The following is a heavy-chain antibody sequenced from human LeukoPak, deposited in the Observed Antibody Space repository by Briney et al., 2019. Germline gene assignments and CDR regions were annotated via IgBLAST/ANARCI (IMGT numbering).Heavy chain of an antibody. V-gene: IGHV4-39*07. Sequence: IPSETLSLTCTVSGGSISTSNYYWGWIRQPPGKGLEWIGNIFYSGSTYYSPSLKSRVTISLDTSRNQFSLKLNSVTAADTAVYYCAKSNGYGLVDIWDQGTMVTVSS. CDR2: IFYSGST. CDR3: AKSNGYGLVDI. CDR1: GGSISTSNYY. D-gene: IGHD3-10*01. J-gene: IGHJ3*02.